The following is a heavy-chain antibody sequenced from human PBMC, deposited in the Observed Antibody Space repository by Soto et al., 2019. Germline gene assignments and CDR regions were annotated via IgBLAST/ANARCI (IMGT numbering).Heavy chain of an antibody. J-gene: IGHJ5*02. D-gene: IGHD2-21*01. CDR3: AKDAVYNDGLWLMDS. Sequence: EVQLLESGEGLVQPGGSLSLSCAAPGFTISPYAMTWVRQAPGKGLECVSGVTGSGGQLHYVDSGKGRFTISKVNSKNTLYLQMSSLRDEDTALYYCAKDAVYNDGLWLMDSWGQGTLVTVSS. V-gene: IGHV3-23*01. CDR2: VTGSGGQL. CDR1: GFTISPYA.